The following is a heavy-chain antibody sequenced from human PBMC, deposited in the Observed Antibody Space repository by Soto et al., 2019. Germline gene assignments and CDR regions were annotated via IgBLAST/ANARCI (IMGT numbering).Heavy chain of an antibody. J-gene: IGHJ6*02. CDR3: AKDIVIAARGNYYYGMDV. D-gene: IGHD3-16*02. Sequence: EVQLVESGGVVVQPGGSLRLSCAASGFTFDDYTMHWVRQAPGKGLEWVSLISWDGGSTYYADSVKGRFTISRDNSKNSLYLQMNSLRTEDTDLYYCAKDIVIAARGNYYYGMDVWGQGTTVTVSS. CDR2: ISWDGGST. V-gene: IGHV3-43*01. CDR1: GFTFDDYT.